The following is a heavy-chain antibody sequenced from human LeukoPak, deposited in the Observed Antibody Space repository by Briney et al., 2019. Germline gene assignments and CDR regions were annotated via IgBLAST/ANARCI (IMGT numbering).Heavy chain of an antibody. J-gene: IGHJ4*02. CDR1: GYSFTSYW. D-gene: IGHD5-12*01. CDR3: ARTTYSGYDFSVSRLDY. V-gene: IGHV5-51*01. Sequence: GESLKISCKGSGYSFTSYWIGWVRQMPGKGLEWMGIIYPGDSDTRYSPSFQGQVTISADKSISTAYLQWSSLKASDTAMYYCARTTYSGYDFSVSRLDYWGQGTLVTVSS. CDR2: IYPGDSDT.